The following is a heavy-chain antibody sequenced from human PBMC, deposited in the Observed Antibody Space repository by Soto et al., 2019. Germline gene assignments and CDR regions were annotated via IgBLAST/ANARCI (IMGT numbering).Heavy chain of an antibody. CDR3: RLGYSSSWYPYYYYYGMDV. CDR2: IIPIFGTA. V-gene: IGHV1-69*06. J-gene: IGHJ6*02. Sequence: QVQLVQSGAEVKKPGSSVKVSCKASGGTFSSYAISWVRQAPGQGLEWMGGIIPIFGTANYAQKFQGRVTITADKSTSTAYMELSSLGSEDTAVYYCRLGYSSSWYPYYYYYGMDVWGQGTTVTVSS. D-gene: IGHD6-13*01. CDR1: GGTFSSYA.